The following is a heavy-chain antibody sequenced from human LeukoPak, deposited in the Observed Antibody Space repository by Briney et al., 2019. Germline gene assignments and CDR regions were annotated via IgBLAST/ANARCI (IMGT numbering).Heavy chain of an antibody. CDR3: ARDIRVGPHFGYFLY. CDR2: ISTNTGNP. V-gene: IGHV7-4-1*02. D-gene: IGHD3-3*02. CDR1: GYTFTSNS. J-gene: IGHJ1*01. Sequence: GASVTVSCKASGYTFTSNSINWVRQAAGQGLEWMGWISTNTGNPTYAQGFTGRFVFSIDTSVSTAYLQISTLKAEDTAVYYCARDIRVGPHFGYFLYWGQGTLVTVSS.